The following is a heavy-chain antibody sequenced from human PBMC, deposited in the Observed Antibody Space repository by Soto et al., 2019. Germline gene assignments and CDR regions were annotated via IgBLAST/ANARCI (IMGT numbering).Heavy chain of an antibody. D-gene: IGHD3-22*01. Sequence: EVQLLESGGGLVQPGGSLRLSCAASGFTFSSYAMSWVRQAPGKGLEWVSAISSSGGSTYYADSVKGRFTISRDNTKNTLYLQMNGLRAEYMAVNYCAKRPFDVNSGYCYYDGYFDHWGRGTLVTVSS. CDR3: AKRPFDVNSGYCYYDGYFDH. CDR1: GFTFSSYA. J-gene: IGHJ2*01. V-gene: IGHV3-23*01. CDR2: ISSSGGST.